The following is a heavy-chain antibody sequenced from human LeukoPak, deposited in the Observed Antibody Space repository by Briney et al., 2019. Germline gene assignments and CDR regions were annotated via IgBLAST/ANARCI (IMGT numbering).Heavy chain of an antibody. D-gene: IGHD2-15*01. CDR1: GLTFSSYW. CDR2: IKQDGSEK. CDR3: ARSGGSF. Sequence: PGGSLRLSCAASGLTFSSYWMSWVRQAPGKGLEWVANIKQDGSEKYYVDSVKGRFTISRDNAKNSLYLQMNSLRAEDTAVYYCARSGGSFWGQGTLVTVSS. V-gene: IGHV3-7*01. J-gene: IGHJ4*02.